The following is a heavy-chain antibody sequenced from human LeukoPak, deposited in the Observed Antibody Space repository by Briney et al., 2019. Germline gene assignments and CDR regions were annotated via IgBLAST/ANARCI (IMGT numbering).Heavy chain of an antibody. V-gene: IGHV4-34*01. J-gene: IGHJ6*02. D-gene: IGHD3-3*01. CDR1: GGSFSGYY. CDR3: AAAYFGVDQYYYGMDV. Sequence: PSETLSLTCAVYGGSFSGYYWSWIRQPPGKGLEWIGEINHSGSTNYNPSLKSRVTISVDTSKNQFSLKLSSVTAADTAVYYCAAAYFGVDQYYYGMDVWGQGTTVTVSS. CDR2: INHSGST.